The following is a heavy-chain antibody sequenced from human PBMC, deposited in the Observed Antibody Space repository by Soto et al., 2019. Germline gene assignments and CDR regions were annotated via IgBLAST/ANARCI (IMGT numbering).Heavy chain of an antibody. Sequence: QVQLQESGPGLVKPSGTLSLTCAVSGDSVSSPYYWCWVRQPPGKGLEWIGEVFHTGTTSYNLSLRSGVTISMDKSINQFSLDLSSVTAADTAVYYCARSAGWYAIHAWGPGTLV. J-gene: IGHJ5*02. CDR3: ARSAGWYAIHA. CDR2: VFHTGTT. CDR1: GDSVSSPYY. D-gene: IGHD6-19*01. V-gene: IGHV4-4*02.